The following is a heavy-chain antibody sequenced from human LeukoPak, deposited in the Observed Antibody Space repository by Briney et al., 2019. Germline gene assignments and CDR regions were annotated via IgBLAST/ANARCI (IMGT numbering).Heavy chain of an antibody. D-gene: IGHD2-15*01. Sequence: PGGSLRLSCAASGFTFSGAWLSWVRQAPGMGLEWVSYIGSTGGMKFYADSVKGRFTISRDNAKNSLYLQITSLRAEDTAVYYCARNHAATEEVFDYWGQGTLVIVSS. CDR2: IGSTGGMK. CDR3: ARNHAATEEVFDY. CDR1: GFTFSGAW. V-gene: IGHV3-11*04. J-gene: IGHJ4*02.